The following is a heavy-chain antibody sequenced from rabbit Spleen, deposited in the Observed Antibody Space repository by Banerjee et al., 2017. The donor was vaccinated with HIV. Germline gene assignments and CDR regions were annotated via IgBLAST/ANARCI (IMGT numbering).Heavy chain of an antibody. CDR3: ATYVDYDGDFNL. CDR2: IDTGFAGNT. V-gene: IGHV1S45*01. CDR1: GFSFSSSYY. D-gene: IGHD2-1*01. J-gene: IGHJ4*01. Sequence: QEQLVESGGGLVQPEGSLTLACTASGFSFSSSYYMCWVRQAPGKGLEWIACIDTGFAGNTYYASWARGRFTISKTSSTTVTLQMTSLTAADTATYFCATYVDYDGDFNLGGQGTLVTVS.